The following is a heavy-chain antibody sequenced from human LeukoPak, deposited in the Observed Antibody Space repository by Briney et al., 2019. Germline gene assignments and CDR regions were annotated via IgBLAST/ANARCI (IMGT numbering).Heavy chain of an antibody. V-gene: IGHV3-23*01. CDR3: ARGPRLAVVVVAGYFDY. Sequence: GGSLRLSCAASGFTFSSYAMSWVCQAPGKGLEWVSAISGSGGSTYYADSVKGQFTISRDNSKNTLYLQMNSLRAEDTAVYYCARGPRLAVVVVAGYFDYWGQGTLVTVSS. J-gene: IGHJ4*02. CDR2: ISGSGGST. D-gene: IGHD2-15*01. CDR1: GFTFSSYA.